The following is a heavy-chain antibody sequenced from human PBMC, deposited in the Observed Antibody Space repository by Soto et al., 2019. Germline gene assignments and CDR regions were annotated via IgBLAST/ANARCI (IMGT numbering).Heavy chain of an antibody. V-gene: IGHV3-7*04. D-gene: IGHD3-10*01. CDR1: GFTFSSYW. J-gene: IGHJ6*03. CDR2: IKPDGSVK. CDR3: ARGRWFGARSPYYYMDV. Sequence: GGSLRLSCAASGFTFSSYWMSWVRQAPGKGLEWVADIKPDGSVKVYVDSVKGRFTISRDNAKSSLYLQMNSLRAEDTAVYFCARGRWFGARSPYYYMDVWGKGTTVTVSS.